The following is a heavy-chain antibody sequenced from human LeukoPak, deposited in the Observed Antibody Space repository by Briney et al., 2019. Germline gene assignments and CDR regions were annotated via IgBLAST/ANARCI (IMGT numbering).Heavy chain of an antibody. CDR3: ARQRNWGRFDY. J-gene: IGHJ4*02. Sequence: PSETLSLTCAVYGGSFSGYYWSWIRQPPGKGLEWIGEINHSGSTNYNPSLKSRVTISVDTSKNQFSLKLSSVTAADTAVYYCARQRNWGRFDYWGQGTLVTVSS. V-gene: IGHV4-34*01. D-gene: IGHD7-27*01. CDR2: INHSGST. CDR1: GGSFSGYY.